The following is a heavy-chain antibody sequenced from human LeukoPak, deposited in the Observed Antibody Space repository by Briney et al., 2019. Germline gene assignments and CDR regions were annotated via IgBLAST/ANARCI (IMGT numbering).Heavy chain of an antibody. CDR3: ASAPYYYGSGENMDV. J-gene: IGHJ6*03. Sequence: GASVKVSCKASGYTFTGYYMHWVRQAPGQGLEWMGWINPNSGGTNYAQEFQGRVTMTRDTSISTAYMELSRLRSDDTAVYHCASAPYYYGSGENMDVWGKGTTVTISS. CDR1: GYTFTGYY. D-gene: IGHD3-10*01. CDR2: INPNSGGT. V-gene: IGHV1-2*02.